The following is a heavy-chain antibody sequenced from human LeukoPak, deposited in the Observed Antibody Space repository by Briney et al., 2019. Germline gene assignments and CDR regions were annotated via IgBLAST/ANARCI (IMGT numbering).Heavy chain of an antibody. J-gene: IGHJ4*02. Sequence: GGSLRLSCAASGFTFSSYSMNWVRQAPGKGLEWVAAISYHGSNKYYTDSVKGRFTISRDNSKNTLYLQMSSLRAEDTAVYYCAKAPHYSDSSGYPDYWGQGTLVTVSS. D-gene: IGHD3-22*01. CDR1: GFTFSSYS. CDR3: AKAPHYSDSSGYPDY. CDR2: ISYHGSNK. V-gene: IGHV3-30*18.